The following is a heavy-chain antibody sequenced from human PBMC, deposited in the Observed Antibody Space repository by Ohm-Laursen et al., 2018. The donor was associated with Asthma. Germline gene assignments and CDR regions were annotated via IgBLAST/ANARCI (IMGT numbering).Heavy chain of an antibody. D-gene: IGHD3-9*01. CDR1: GGSISSGDYY. Sequence: TLSLTCPVSGGSISSGDYYWSWIRQPPGKGLEWIGYIYYSGSTYYNPSLKSRVTISVDTSKNQFSLKLSSVTAADTAVYYCARSQYDILTGTYNWFDPWGQGTLVTVSS. J-gene: IGHJ5*02. CDR2: IYYSGST. V-gene: IGHV4-30-4*01. CDR3: ARSQYDILTGTYNWFDP.